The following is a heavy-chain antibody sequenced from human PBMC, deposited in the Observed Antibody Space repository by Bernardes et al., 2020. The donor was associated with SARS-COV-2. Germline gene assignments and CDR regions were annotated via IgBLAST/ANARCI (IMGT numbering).Heavy chain of an antibody. J-gene: IGHJ4*02. CDR3: VREGIGRGGFDY. CDR2: IRKDEGEK. CDR1: GFSFNNNW. Sequence: GGSLRLSCSASGFSFNNNWMSWVRQAPGKGLEWVANIRKDEGEKYYVDSVKGRFTISRDNAKSSLYLQLNSLRAEDTAVYYCVREGIGRGGFDYWGQGTLVTVSS. D-gene: IGHD3-16*01. V-gene: IGHV3-7*01.